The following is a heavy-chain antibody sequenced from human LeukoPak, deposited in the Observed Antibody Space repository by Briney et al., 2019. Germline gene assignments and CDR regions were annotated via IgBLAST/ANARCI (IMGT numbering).Heavy chain of an antibody. D-gene: IGHD3-10*01. J-gene: IGHJ6*02. Sequence: PSETLSLTCTVSGVSINNPNYCWSWIRQPPGKGLEWIGYIYYSGSTNYNPSLKSRVTISVDTSKNQFSLKLSSVTAADTAVYYCARGEAYYYGSGSYLANGMDVWGQGTTVTVSS. CDR2: IYYSGST. CDR1: GVSINNPNYC. CDR3: ARGEAYYYGSGSYLANGMDV. V-gene: IGHV4-61*01.